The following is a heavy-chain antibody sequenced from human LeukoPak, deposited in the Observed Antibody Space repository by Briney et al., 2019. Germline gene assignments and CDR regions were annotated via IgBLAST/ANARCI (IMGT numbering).Heavy chain of an antibody. CDR1: GLTFSTYS. D-gene: IGHD6-6*01. V-gene: IGHV3-48*02. CDR3: AWDKYSTIDY. CDR2: ISSSSSTI. J-gene: IGHJ4*02. Sequence: GGSLRLSCAASGLTFSTYSMHWVRQAPGEGLEWVSYISSSSSTIFYADSFKSRFTISGDNAKSSLFLQMNGLRDEYTAIYYCAWDKYSTIDYWGQGTLVTVSS.